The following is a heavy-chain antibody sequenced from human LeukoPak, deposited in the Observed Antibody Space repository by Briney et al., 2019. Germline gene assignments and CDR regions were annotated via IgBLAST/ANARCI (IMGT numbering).Heavy chain of an antibody. CDR2: VSTRGNT. D-gene: IGHD3-3*01. J-gene: IGHJ4*02. V-gene: IGHV4-61*02. Sequence: PSETLSLTCTVSGDSMSSDYFYWSWIRQPAGQGLEWIGRVSTRGNTDYNPSLKSRVTMSIDTSKKQFSLKLSSVTAADTAVYYCARDRDLLRSNFDYWGQGTLVTVSS. CDR3: ARDRDLLRSNFDY. CDR1: GDSMSSDYFY.